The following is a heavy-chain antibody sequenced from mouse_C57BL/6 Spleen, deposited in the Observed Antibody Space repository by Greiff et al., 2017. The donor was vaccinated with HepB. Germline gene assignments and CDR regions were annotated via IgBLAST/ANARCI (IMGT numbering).Heavy chain of an antibody. D-gene: IGHD1-1*01. J-gene: IGHJ2*01. CDR1: GYTFTSYW. CDR3: ARSGIGYGSSYGY. V-gene: IGHV1-55*01. CDR2: IYPGSGST. Sequence: QVQLQQPGAELVKPGASVKMSCKASGYTFTSYWITWVKQRPGQGLEWIGDIYPGSGSTNYNEKFKSKATLTVDTSSSTAYMQLSSLTSEDSAVYYCARSGIGYGSSYGYWGQGTTLTVSS.